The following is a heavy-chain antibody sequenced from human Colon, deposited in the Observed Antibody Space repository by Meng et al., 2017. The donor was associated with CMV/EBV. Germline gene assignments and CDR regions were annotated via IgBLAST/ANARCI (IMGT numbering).Heavy chain of an antibody. J-gene: IGHJ1*01. CDR1: GYTFTSYD. Sequence: ASVPVSCQASGYTFTSYDINWVRQPTVQGLEWMGWMNPNSGNTGYAQKFQGRVTITRNTSISTAYMELSSLRSEDTAVYYCARGYCSSTRCYARAYFQHWGQGTLVTVSS. D-gene: IGHD2-2*01. V-gene: IGHV1-8*03. CDR3: ARGYCSSTRCYARAYFQH. CDR2: MNPNSGNT.